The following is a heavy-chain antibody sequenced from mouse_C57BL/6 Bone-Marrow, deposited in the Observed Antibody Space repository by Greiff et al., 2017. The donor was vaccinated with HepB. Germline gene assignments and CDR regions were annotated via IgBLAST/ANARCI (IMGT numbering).Heavy chain of an antibody. J-gene: IGHJ4*01. CDR2: IYPGSGST. Sequence: VQLQQPGAELVKPGASVKLSCKASGYTFTSYWITWVKQRPGQGLEWIGDIYPGSGSTNYNEKFKSKATLTVDTSSSTAYMQLSSLTAEDSAVYYCARERRRGGAYYAMDYWGQGTSVTVSS. CDR1: GYTFTSYW. V-gene: IGHV1-55*01. CDR3: ARERRRGGAYYAMDY.